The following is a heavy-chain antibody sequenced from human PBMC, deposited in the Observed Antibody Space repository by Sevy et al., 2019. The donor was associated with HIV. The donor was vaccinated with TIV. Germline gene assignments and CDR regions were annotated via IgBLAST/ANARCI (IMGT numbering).Heavy chain of an antibody. CDR2: INHIGST. Sequence: SETLSLTCAVYGGSFSGYYWSWIRQPPGKGLEWIGEINHIGSTNYNPSLKSRVTISVDTSKNQFSLKLSSVTAADTAEYYCARASLAATAFDYWGQGTLVTVSS. CDR1: GGSFSGYY. D-gene: IGHD2-21*02. CDR3: ARASLAATAFDY. J-gene: IGHJ4*02. V-gene: IGHV4-34*01.